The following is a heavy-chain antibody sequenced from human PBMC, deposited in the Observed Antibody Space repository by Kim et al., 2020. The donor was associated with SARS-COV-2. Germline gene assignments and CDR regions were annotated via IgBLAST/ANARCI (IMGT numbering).Heavy chain of an antibody. J-gene: IGHJ5*02. CDR3: ARVSGYNWNYALLSPWFDP. CDR1: GYTFTSYG. Sequence: ASVKVSCKASGYTFTSYGISWVRQAPGQGLEWMGWISAYNGNTNYAQKLQGRVTMTTDTSTSTAYMELRSLRSDDTAVYYCARVSGYNWNYALLSPWFDPWGQGTLVTVSS. V-gene: IGHV1-18*01. D-gene: IGHD1-7*01. CDR2: ISAYNGNT.